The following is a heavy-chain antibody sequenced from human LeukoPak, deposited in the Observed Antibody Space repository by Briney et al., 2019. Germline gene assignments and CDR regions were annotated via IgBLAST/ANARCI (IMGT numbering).Heavy chain of an antibody. CDR3: AKDAQRGFDYSNSLEY. D-gene: IGHD4-11*01. Sequence: PGKSLTLSCVASQFRFPFSHYGMRWVRQAPGRGLEWVAVIWSDGTNQYYADSVRGRFTISRNNSQNTVYLQMNSLRVEDTAVYFCAKDAQRGFDYSNSLEYWGQGTLVTVSS. CDR2: IWSDGTNQ. CDR1: QFRFPFSHYG. V-gene: IGHV3-33*06. J-gene: IGHJ4*02.